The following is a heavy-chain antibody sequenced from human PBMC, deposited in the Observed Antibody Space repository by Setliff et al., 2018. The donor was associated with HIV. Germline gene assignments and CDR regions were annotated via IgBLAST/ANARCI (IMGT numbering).Heavy chain of an antibody. Sequence: PSETLSLTCTVSGGSISSGSDYWSWIRQPAGKGLEWIGQIHISGTTNYNPSLKSRVTISIDTSKHQFSLKLTSVTAADTAVYYCARDVMEWFGNYFDNWGRGALVTVSS. CDR3: ARDVMEWFGNYFDN. CDR1: GGSISSGSDY. CDR2: IHISGTT. V-gene: IGHV4-61*09. D-gene: IGHD3-3*01. J-gene: IGHJ4*02.